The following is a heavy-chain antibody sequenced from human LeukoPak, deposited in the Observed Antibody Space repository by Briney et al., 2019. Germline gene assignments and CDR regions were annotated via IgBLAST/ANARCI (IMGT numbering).Heavy chain of an antibody. V-gene: IGHV3-23*01. CDR1: GFTFNNYA. J-gene: IGHJ4*02. Sequence: GGSLRLSCTASGFTFNNYAMYWVRQAPRKGLEWVAGIFGSGGSAHYADSMKGRFTISRDNSKNTVYLQMDSLRGEDTAVYYCTKTTTGYSSGQYPGWPADHWGQGALVTVSS. CDR2: IFGSGGSA. D-gene: IGHD3-22*01. CDR3: TKTTTGYSSGQYPGWPADH.